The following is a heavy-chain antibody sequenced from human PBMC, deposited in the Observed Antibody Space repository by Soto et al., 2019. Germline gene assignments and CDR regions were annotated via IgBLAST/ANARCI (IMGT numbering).Heavy chain of an antibody. J-gene: IGHJ5*02. CDR1: GGSISSYY. V-gene: IGHV4-59*01. Sequence: PSETLSLTCTVSGGSISSYYWSWIRQPPGKGLEWIGYIYYSGSTNYNPSLKSRVTISVDTSKNQFSLKLSSVTAADTAVYYCARVVVPAAIGWFAPWVQGTLVTVSS. D-gene: IGHD2-2*01. CDR2: IYYSGST. CDR3: ARVVVPAAIGWFAP.